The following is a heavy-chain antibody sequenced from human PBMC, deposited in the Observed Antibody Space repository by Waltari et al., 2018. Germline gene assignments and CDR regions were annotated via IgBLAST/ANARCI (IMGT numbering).Heavy chain of an antibody. D-gene: IGHD2-15*01. V-gene: IGHV2-70*04. J-gene: IGHJ4*02. CDR1: GFSVNTYGMR. CDR2: IHWDDDG. CDR3: ARTPERGDGIES. Sequence: QVTLKESGPALVKPTQTLTLTCTLSGFSVNTYGMRVSWIRQPPGKALEWLARIHWDDDGIYSASLRTRLSISKDNSKNQVVLTMTNVDPADTATYYCARTPERGDGIESWGQGTLVTVSS.